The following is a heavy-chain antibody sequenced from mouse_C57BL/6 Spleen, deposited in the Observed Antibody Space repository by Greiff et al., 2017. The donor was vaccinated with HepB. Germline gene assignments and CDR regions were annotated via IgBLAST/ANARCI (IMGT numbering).Heavy chain of an antibody. CDR1: GFNIKDYY. CDR3: TITTVVADWYFDV. V-gene: IGHV14-1*01. J-gene: IGHJ1*03. D-gene: IGHD1-1*01. CDR2: IDPEDGDT. Sequence: EVQLQQSGAELVRPGASVKLSCTASGFNIKDYYMHWVKQRPEQGLEWIGRIDPEDGDTEYAPKFQGKATMTADTSSNTAYLQLSSLTSEDTAVYYCTITTVVADWYFDVWGTGTTVTVSS.